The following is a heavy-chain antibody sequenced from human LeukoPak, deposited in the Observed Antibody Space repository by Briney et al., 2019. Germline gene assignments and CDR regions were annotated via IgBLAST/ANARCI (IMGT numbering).Heavy chain of an antibody. D-gene: IGHD3-10*01. Sequence: GSLRLSCAASGFSFGSHTMIWVRQAPGKGLEWVSSISSYNTHIYYADSVKGRFTISRDNAKNSLYLQMNSLRADDTAIYYCARVGENYGTDYWGQGILVTVSS. CDR2: ISSYNTHI. CDR3: ARVGENYGTDY. V-gene: IGHV3-21*01. J-gene: IGHJ4*02. CDR1: GFSFGSHT.